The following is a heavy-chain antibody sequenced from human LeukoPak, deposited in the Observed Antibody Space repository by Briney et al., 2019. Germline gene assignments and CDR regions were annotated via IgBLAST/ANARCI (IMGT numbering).Heavy chain of an antibody. CDR2: INSDGSRT. CDR3: ARGDRMGCSSINCDPFDI. Sequence: PGGSLRLSCAASGFTFSSYWMHWVRQAPGKGLVWVSQINSDGSRTTYADSVKGRFTVSRDNAKNTLYLQMNSLRAEDTAVYYCARGDRMGCSSINCDPFDIWGQGTLVPVSS. J-gene: IGHJ3*02. CDR1: GFTFSSYW. V-gene: IGHV3-74*01. D-gene: IGHD2-2*01.